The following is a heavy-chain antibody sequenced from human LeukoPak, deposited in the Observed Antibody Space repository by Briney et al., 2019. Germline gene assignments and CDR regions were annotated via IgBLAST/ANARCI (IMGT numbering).Heavy chain of an antibody. D-gene: IGHD1-26*01. CDR1: GFTFSSYE. CDR3: ARALGIVRSEAFDI. CDR2: IKQDGSEK. J-gene: IGHJ3*02. Sequence: PGGSLRLSCAASGFTFSSYEMNWVRQAPGKGLEWVANIKQDGSEKYYVDSVKGRFTISRDNAKNSLYLQMNSLRAEDTAVYYCARALGIVRSEAFDIWGQGTMVTVSS. V-gene: IGHV3-7*01.